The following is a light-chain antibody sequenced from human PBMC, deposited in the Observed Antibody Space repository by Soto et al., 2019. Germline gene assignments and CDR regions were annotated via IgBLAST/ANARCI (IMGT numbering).Light chain of an antibody. CDR1: SSDIGYYNY. Sequence: QSALTQPASVSGSPGQSITISCTGTSSDIGYYNYVSWYQQHPGKAPKLMIYEVSNRPSGVSNRFSGSKSANTASLTISGLQAEDEADYYCTSFTRSSTGVFGGGTQLTVL. CDR2: EVS. J-gene: IGLJ3*02. CDR3: TSFTRSSTGV. V-gene: IGLV2-14*01.